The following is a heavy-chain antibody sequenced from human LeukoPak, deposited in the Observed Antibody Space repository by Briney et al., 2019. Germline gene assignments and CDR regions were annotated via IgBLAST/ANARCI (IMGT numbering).Heavy chain of an antibody. J-gene: IGHJ3*02. D-gene: IGHD4-17*01. CDR2: IYPGDSDT. Sequence: GESLKISCKGSGYSFTSYWIGWVRQMPGKGLEWMGIIYPGDSDTRYSPPFQGQVTISADKSISTAYLQWSSLKASDTAMYYCARPHDYGDYPEGYAFDIWGQGTMVTVSS. CDR1: GYSFTSYW. V-gene: IGHV5-51*01. CDR3: ARPHDYGDYPEGYAFDI.